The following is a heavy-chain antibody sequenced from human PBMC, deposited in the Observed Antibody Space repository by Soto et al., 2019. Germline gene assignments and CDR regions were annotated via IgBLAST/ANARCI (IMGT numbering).Heavy chain of an antibody. V-gene: IGHV1-46*01. CDR3: ASPGPHDYAPFDY. CDR2: INPSGGST. CDR1: GYTFTSYY. J-gene: IGHJ4*02. D-gene: IGHD2-2*01. Sequence: ASVKVSCKASGYTFTSYYMHWVRLAPGQGLEWMGIINPSGGSTSYAQKFQGRVTMTRDTSTSTVYMELSSLRSEDTAVYYCASPGPHDYAPFDYWGQGTLVTVSS.